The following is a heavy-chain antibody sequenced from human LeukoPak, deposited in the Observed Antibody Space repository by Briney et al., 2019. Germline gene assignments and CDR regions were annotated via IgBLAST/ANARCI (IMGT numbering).Heavy chain of an antibody. CDR3: ARVGSSSTWDYYYYGMDV. J-gene: IGHJ6*02. CDR2: INPNSGGT. Sequence: ASVKVSCKASGYTFTGYYMHWVRQAPGQGLEWMGWINPNSGGTNYAQKFQGRVTMTRDTSISTAYMELSRLRSDDTAVYYCARVGSSSTWDYYYYGMDVWGQGTTVTVSS. CDR1: GYTFTGYY. D-gene: IGHD6-6*01. V-gene: IGHV1-2*02.